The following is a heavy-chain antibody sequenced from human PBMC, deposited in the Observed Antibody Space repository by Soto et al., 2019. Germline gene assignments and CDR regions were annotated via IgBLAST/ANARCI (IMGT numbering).Heavy chain of an antibody. CDR1: GGSISSGGYY. V-gene: IGHV4-31*03. J-gene: IGHJ4*02. CDR3: ARVGRLYYDFWSGYPGPFDY. CDR2: IYYSGST. Sequence: SETLSLTCTVSGGSISSGGYYWSWIRQHPGKGLEWIGYIYYSGSTYYNPSLKSRVTISVDTSKNQFSLKLSSVTAAGTAVYYCARVGRLYYDFWSGYPGPFDYWGQGTLVTVSS. D-gene: IGHD3-3*01.